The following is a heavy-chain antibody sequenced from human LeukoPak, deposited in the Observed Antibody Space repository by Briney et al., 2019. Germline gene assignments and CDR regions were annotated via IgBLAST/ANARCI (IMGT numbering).Heavy chain of an antibody. J-gene: IGHJ5*02. CDR2: MNPNSGNT. Sequence: ASVKVSCKASGYTFTSYDINWVRQATGQGLEWMGWMNPNSGNTGYAQKFQGRVSMTWNTSISTAYMELSSLKSEDTAVYYCAKIGAAARRTPNPRWFDPWGQGTLVTVSS. D-gene: IGHD6-6*01. V-gene: IGHV1-8*01. CDR1: GYTFTSYD. CDR3: AKIGAAARRTPNPRWFDP.